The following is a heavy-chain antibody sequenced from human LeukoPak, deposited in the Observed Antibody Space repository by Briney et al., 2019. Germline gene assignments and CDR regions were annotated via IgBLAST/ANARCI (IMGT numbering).Heavy chain of an antibody. Sequence: GGSLRLSCAASGFTFSSYEMNWVRQAPGKALEWVSSITSSGAYIFYADSVRGRFTISRDNAKDSLYLQMNSLGPEDTAVYYCARDPYSGNYGNYYYYYMDVWGKGTVVTVSS. CDR3: ARDPYSGNYGNYYYYYMDV. V-gene: IGHV3-21*01. J-gene: IGHJ6*03. CDR2: ITSSGAYI. CDR1: GFTFSSYE. D-gene: IGHD1-26*01.